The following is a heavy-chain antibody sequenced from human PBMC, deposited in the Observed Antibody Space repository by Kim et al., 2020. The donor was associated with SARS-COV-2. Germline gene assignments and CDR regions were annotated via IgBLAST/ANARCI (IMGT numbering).Heavy chain of an antibody. CDR2: ISGSGGST. Sequence: GGSLRLSCAASGFTFSSYAMSWVRQAPGKGLEWVSAISGSGGSTYYADSVKGRFTISRDNSKNTLYLQMNSLRAEDTAVYYCEKDARITIFGVAPPLRVGAFDYWGQGTLVTVSS. J-gene: IGHJ4*02. V-gene: IGHV3-23*01. CDR1: GFTFSSYA. D-gene: IGHD3-3*01. CDR3: EKDARITIFGVAPPLRVGAFDY.